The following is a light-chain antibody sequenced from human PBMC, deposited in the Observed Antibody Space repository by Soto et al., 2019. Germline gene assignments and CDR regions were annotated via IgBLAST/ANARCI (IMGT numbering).Light chain of an antibody. Sequence: DIVMTQSPDSLAVSLGERASISCRSSQSLLHSNGYNYLDWYLQKPGQSPQLLIYLGSNRASGVPDRFSGSGSGTDFTLKISRVEAEDVGVYYCMQALQTPITFGQGTRLEI. V-gene: IGKV2-28*01. CDR3: MQALQTPIT. CDR2: LGS. J-gene: IGKJ5*01. CDR1: QSLLHSNGYNY.